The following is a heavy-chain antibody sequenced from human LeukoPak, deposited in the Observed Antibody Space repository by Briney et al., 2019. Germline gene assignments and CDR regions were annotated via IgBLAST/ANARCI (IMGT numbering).Heavy chain of an antibody. CDR3: VKDSRARGRITMTVSGAFQY. J-gene: IGHJ1*01. Sequence: GGSLRLSCAASGFTFDDYAMHWVRQPPGKGLEWVSGISWNSGSIDYADSVKGRFTISRDNAKNSLYLQMNSLRAEDTALYYCVKDSRARGRITMTVSGAFQYWGQGTLVTVSS. V-gene: IGHV3-9*01. CDR1: GFTFDDYA. CDR2: ISWNSGSI. D-gene: IGHD3-22*01.